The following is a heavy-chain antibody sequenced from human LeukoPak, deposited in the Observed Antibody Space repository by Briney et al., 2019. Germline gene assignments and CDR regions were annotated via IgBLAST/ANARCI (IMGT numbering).Heavy chain of an antibody. D-gene: IGHD5-18*01. Sequence: PSETLSLTCTVSGGSISSYYWSWIRHPPWKGLEWIGYIYYSGSTNYNPSHKTRVAISVDTCKNQFSLKLSSVTAADTALYYCARVVATAMVYSPRWFDPWGQGTLVPVSS. CDR3: ARVVATAMVYSPRWFDP. CDR1: GGSISSYY. CDR2: IYYSGST. V-gene: IGHV4-59*01. J-gene: IGHJ5*02.